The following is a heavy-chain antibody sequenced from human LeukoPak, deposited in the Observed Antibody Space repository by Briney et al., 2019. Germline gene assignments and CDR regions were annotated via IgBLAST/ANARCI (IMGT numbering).Heavy chain of an antibody. Sequence: ASVKVSCKASGGTFSSYAISWVRQAPGQGLEWMGWISAYNGNTNYAQKLQGRVTMTTDTSTSTAYMELRSLRSDDTAVYYCARGGDSSGWSYYFDYWGQGTLVTVSS. CDR2: ISAYNGNT. J-gene: IGHJ4*02. CDR3: ARGGDSSGWSYYFDY. D-gene: IGHD6-19*01. CDR1: GGTFSSYA. V-gene: IGHV1-18*01.